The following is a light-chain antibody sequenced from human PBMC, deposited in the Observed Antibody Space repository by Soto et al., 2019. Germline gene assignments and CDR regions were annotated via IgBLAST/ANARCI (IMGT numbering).Light chain of an antibody. Sequence: AIQLTQSPSSLSASVGDRVTITCRASQGISSALAWYQQKPGKAPKLLIYEASSLESGVPSRFSGSGSGTEFTLTISSLQPEEFATYYCQQFNSFTLTFGGGTKVEIK. J-gene: IGKJ4*01. CDR3: QQFNSFTLT. CDR1: QGISSA. CDR2: EAS. V-gene: IGKV1-13*02.